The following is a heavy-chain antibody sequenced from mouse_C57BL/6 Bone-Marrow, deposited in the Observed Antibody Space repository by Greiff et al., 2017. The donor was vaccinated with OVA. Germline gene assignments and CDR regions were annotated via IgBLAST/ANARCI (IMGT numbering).Heavy chain of an antibody. Sequence: QVQLQQPGAELVMPGASVKLSCKASGYTFTSYWMHWVKQRPGQGLEWIGEIDPSDSYTNYNQKFKGKSTLTVDKSSSTAYMQLSSLTSEDSAVYNCARWRYDDDFDYWGQGTTLTVSS. CDR1: GYTFTSYW. CDR3: ARWRYDDDFDY. V-gene: IGHV1-69*01. D-gene: IGHD2-4*01. CDR2: IDPSDSYT. J-gene: IGHJ2*01.